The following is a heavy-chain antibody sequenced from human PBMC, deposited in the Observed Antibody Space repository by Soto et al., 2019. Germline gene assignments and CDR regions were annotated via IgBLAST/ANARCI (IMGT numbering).Heavy chain of an antibody. J-gene: IGHJ3*02. V-gene: IGHV1-18*01. Sequence: QGQLVQSGAEVKKPGASVKVSCKASGYTFTSHGITWVRQAPGQGLEWMGWISAYKGRTDYAQRVQGRVTMTTDTATSTAYRELRSLRSDDTAVYYCARGVIKDAFDIWGQGTMVTVSS. D-gene: IGHD3-10*01. CDR3: ARGVIKDAFDI. CDR2: ISAYKGRT. CDR1: GYTFTSHG.